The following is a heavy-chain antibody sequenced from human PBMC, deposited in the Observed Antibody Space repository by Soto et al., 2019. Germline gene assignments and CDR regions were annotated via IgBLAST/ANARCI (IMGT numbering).Heavy chain of an antibody. Sequence: QVQLVESGGGVVQPGRSLRLSCAASGFTFSSYGMHWVRQAPGKGLEWVAVISYDGSNKYYADSVKGRFTISRDNSKNTLYLQMNSLRAEDTGVYYCAKDHSSGWYLFDYWGQGTLVTVSS. CDR3: AKDHSSGWYLFDY. D-gene: IGHD6-19*01. CDR1: GFTFSSYG. J-gene: IGHJ4*02. V-gene: IGHV3-30*18. CDR2: ISYDGSNK.